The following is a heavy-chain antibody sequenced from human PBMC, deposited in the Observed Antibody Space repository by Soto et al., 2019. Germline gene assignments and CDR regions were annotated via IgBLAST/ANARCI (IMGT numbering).Heavy chain of an antibody. Sequence: EVQLLESGGGLVQPGGSLRLSCAASGFTFSSYAMSWVRQAPGKGLEWVSAISGSGGSTYYADSVKGRFTISRDNSKNTLYLQLNSLRAEDTAVYYCAKDLPYDSSGYSWGYYFDYWGQGTLVTVSS. J-gene: IGHJ4*02. V-gene: IGHV3-23*01. CDR1: GFTFSSYA. D-gene: IGHD3-22*01. CDR2: ISGSGGST. CDR3: AKDLPYDSSGYSWGYYFDY.